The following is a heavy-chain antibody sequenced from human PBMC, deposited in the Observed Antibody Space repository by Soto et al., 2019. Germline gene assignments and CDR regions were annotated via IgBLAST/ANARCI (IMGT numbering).Heavy chain of an antibody. J-gene: IGHJ4*02. Sequence: VGSLRLSCAISGFSVSGNYMSWVRQAPGKGLEWVSVIYAYSGAATFYAESVKGRFIISRDNSKNTVDLQMNSLRAEDTAVYYCARGLNFDVWGQGVQVTVSS. CDR1: GFSVSGNY. CDR3: ARGLNFDV. V-gene: IGHV3-53*01. D-gene: IGHD3-9*01. CDR2: IYAYSGAAT.